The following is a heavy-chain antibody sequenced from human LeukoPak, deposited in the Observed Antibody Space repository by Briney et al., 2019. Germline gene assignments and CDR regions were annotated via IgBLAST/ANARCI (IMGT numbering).Heavy chain of an antibody. J-gene: IGHJ4*02. D-gene: IGHD6-13*01. CDR2: ISSSSSYI. CDR3: ARGPGSSSRYEGIDY. V-gene: IGHV3-21*01. CDR1: GFTFSTYS. Sequence: GGSLRLSCAASGFTFSTYSMNWVRQAPGKGLEWVSSISSSSSYIYYADSLKGRFTISRDNAKNSLYLQMNSLRAEDTAVYYCARGPGSSSRYEGIDYWGQGTLVTVSS.